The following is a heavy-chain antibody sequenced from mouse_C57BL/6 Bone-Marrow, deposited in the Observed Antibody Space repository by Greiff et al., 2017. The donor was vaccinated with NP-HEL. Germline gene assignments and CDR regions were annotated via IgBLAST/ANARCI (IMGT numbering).Heavy chain of an antibody. CDR3: ARGGAFYDYDEDFDY. D-gene: IGHD2-4*01. J-gene: IGHJ2*01. Sequence: VQLQQPGAELVKPGASVKMSCKASGYTFTSYWITWVKQRPGQGLEWIGDIYPGSGSTNYNEKFKSKATLTVDTSSSTAYMQLSSLTSEDSAVYYCARGGAFYDYDEDFDYWGQGTTLTVSS. CDR2: IYPGSGST. CDR1: GYTFTSYW. V-gene: IGHV1-55*01.